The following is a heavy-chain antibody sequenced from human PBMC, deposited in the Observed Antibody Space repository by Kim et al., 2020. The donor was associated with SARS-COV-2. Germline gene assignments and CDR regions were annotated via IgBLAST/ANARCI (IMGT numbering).Heavy chain of an antibody. D-gene: IGHD3-10*01. CDR3: ARRYYGSGSLDY. V-gene: IGHV5-10-1*01. Sequence: NYSPSFQGHVTISVDKSIRTAYLQWSSLEASDTAMYFCARRYYGSGSLDYWGQGTLVTVSS. J-gene: IGHJ4*02.